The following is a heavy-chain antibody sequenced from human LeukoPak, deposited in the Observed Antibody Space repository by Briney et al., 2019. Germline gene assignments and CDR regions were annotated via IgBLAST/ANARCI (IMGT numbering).Heavy chain of an antibody. CDR2: IYYSGST. Sequence: KPSETLSLTCTVSGGSISSSSYSWGWIRQPPGKGLEWIGSIYYSGSTYYNPSLKSRVTISVDTSKNQFSLKLSSVTAADTAVYYCARRSPDYGGFHNWFDPWGQGTLVTVSS. D-gene: IGHD4-23*01. J-gene: IGHJ5*02. CDR1: GGSISSSSYS. CDR3: ARRSPDYGGFHNWFDP. V-gene: IGHV4-39*07.